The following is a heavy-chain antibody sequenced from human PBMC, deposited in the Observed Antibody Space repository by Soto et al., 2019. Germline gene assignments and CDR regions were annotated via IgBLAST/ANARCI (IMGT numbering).Heavy chain of an antibody. CDR3: ATDLVTMVRGVIITADY. Sequence: ASVKVSCKVSGYTLTELSMHWVRQAPGKGLEWMGGFDPEDGETIYAQKFQGRVTMTEDTSTDTACMELSSLRSEDTAVYYCATDLVTMVRGVIITADYWGQGTLATVSS. D-gene: IGHD3-10*01. CDR2: FDPEDGET. V-gene: IGHV1-24*01. CDR1: GYTLTELS. J-gene: IGHJ4*02.